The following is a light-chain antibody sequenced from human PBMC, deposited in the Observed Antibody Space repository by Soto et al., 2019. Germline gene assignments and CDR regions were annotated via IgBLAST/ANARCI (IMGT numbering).Light chain of an antibody. CDR2: EVS. V-gene: IGLV2-8*01. Sequence: QSALTQPSSASGSPGQSVTISCTGTSSDVGGYNYVSWYQQHPDKAPTLIIYEVSKRPSGVPDRFSGSKSGNTASLTVSGLQADDEADYYCSSYAGSARILFGGGTKLTVL. J-gene: IGLJ2*01. CDR1: SSDVGGYNY. CDR3: SSYAGSARIL.